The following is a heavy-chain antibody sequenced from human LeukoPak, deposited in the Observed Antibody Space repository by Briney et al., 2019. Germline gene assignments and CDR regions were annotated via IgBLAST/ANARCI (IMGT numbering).Heavy chain of an antibody. CDR1: GFAFDDYA. CDR3: AKDISKLGTIVDY. V-gene: IGHV3-9*01. CDR2: ITWNSGSI. J-gene: IGHJ4*02. Sequence: GGSLRLSCAASGFAFDDYAMHWVRQAPGKGLEWVSGITWNSGSIGYGDSVKGRFTVSRDNAKNSLYLQMNSLRAKDTALYYCAKDISKLGTIVDYWGQGTLVTVSS. D-gene: IGHD7-27*01.